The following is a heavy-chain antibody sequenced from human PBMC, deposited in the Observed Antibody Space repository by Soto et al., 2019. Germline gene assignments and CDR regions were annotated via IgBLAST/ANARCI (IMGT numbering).Heavy chain of an antibody. Sequence: WWSLRLSCAASGFTFSRYAMNWFRQAPGKGLEWVSYISSSSSYINIYYADSVKGRFTISRDNAKNSLYLQMNSLRDEDTAVYYCARRHSSSSYDFDYWGQGTLVTVSS. CDR2: ISSSSSYI. CDR3: ARRHSSSSYDFDY. D-gene: IGHD6-6*01. CDR1: GFTFSRYA. V-gene: IGHV3-21*05. J-gene: IGHJ4*02.